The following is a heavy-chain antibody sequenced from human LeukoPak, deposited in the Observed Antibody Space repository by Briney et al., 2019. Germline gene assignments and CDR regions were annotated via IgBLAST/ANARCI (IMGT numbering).Heavy chain of an antibody. Sequence: SETLSLTCAVSGGSISSSNWWSWVRQPPGKGLEWIGEINHSGSTNYNPSLKSRVTISVDTSKNQFSLKLSSVTAADTAVYYCARRNRRITMVRGVIMVWFGPWGQGTLVTVSS. CDR2: INHSGST. J-gene: IGHJ5*02. V-gene: IGHV4-4*02. D-gene: IGHD3-10*01. CDR3: ARRNRRITMVRGVIMVWFGP. CDR1: GGSISSSNW.